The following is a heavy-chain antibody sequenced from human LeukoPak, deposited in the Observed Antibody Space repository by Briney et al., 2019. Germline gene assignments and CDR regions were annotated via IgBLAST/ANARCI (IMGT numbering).Heavy chain of an antibody. Sequence: GRSLRLSCAASGFTFDDYAMHWVRQAPGKGLEWVSGISWNSGSIGYADSVKGRFTISRDNAKNSLYLQMNSLRAEDTALYYCAKDIYGDYVFYYFDYWGQGTLVTVSP. D-gene: IGHD4-17*01. V-gene: IGHV3-9*01. J-gene: IGHJ4*02. CDR3: AKDIYGDYVFYYFDY. CDR1: GFTFDDYA. CDR2: ISWNSGSI.